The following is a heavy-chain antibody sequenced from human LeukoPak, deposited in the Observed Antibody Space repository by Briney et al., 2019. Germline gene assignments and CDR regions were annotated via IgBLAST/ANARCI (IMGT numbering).Heavy chain of an antibody. J-gene: IGHJ4*02. CDR1: GFAFSSRI. CDR3: ARMTGFDY. V-gene: IGHV3-23*01. CDR2: ISSSGDST. Sequence: GGSLRLSCAASGFAFSSRIMSWVRQAPGEGLEWVSSISSSGDSTNYRDSVKGRFTISRDNSKNTLYLQMNSLRVEDTAAYYCARMTGFDYWGQGSLVTVSS. D-gene: IGHD3-9*01.